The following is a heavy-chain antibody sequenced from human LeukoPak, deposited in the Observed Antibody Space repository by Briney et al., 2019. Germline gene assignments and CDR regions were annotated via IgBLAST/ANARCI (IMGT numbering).Heavy chain of an antibody. V-gene: IGHV3-23*01. CDR3: AKGQFSFDSSGYYR. J-gene: IGHJ4*02. D-gene: IGHD3-22*01. CDR1: GFTFSSYA. Sequence: PGGSLRLSCAASGFTFSSYAMSWVRQAPGKGLGWGSVISGSGVSILHADSVKGRFTISRDNSKNTLYLQMNSLRDEDTAVYYCAKGQFSFDSSGYYRWGQGTLVTVSS. CDR2: ISGSGVSI.